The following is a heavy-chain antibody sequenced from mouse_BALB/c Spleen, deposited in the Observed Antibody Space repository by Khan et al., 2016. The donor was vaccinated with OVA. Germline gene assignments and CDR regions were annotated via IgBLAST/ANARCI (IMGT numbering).Heavy chain of an antibody. CDR1: GYSITSDYV. J-gene: IGHJ3*01. V-gene: IGHV3-2*02. CDR3: ARWFAY. CDR2: INYSGCT. Sequence: EVQLQESGPGLVKPSQSLSLTCTVTGYSITSDYVWNWIRHLPGNQLEWMGYINYSGCTNYLPSLKSRISITRDTSKNQFFLQLNSVTTEDSATYYCARWFAYWGQGTLVTVS.